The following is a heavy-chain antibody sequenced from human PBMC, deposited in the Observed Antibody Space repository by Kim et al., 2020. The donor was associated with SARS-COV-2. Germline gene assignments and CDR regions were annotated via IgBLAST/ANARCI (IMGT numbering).Heavy chain of an antibody. V-gene: IGHV3-74*01. CDR2: INSDGSST. J-gene: IGHJ5*02. D-gene: IGHD3-10*01. CDR1: GFTFSSYW. CDR3: ARGRTVLWFGELSP. Sequence: GGSLRLSCAASGFTFSSYWMHWVRQAPGKGLVWVSRINSDGSSTSYADSVKGRFTISRDNAKNTLYLQMNSLRAEDTAVYYCARGRTVLWFGELSPWGQGTLVTVSS.